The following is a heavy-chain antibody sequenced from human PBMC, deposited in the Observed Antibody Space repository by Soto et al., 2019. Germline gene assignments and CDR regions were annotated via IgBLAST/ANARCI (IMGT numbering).Heavy chain of an antibody. CDR3: TSDSYSTMIIVRFDY. Sequence: SVKVSCKASGGTFSSYAISWVRQAPGQGLEWMGGIIPIFGTANYAQKFQGRVTITADESASTAYMELNSLRSEDTAVYYCTSDSYSTMIIVRFDYWGHGTLVTVSS. CDR1: GGTFSSYA. CDR2: IIPIFGTA. V-gene: IGHV1-69*13. J-gene: IGHJ4*01. D-gene: IGHD3-22*01.